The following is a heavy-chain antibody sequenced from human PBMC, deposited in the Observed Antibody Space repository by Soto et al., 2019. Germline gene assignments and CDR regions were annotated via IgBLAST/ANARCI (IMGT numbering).Heavy chain of an antibody. Sequence: SETLSLTCSVSGYSVSSSDYYWAWIRQPPGKGLEWIGSMFYSGLTYYNPSLKSRVTLSVDTSKNHFSVRLNSVTAADTAVYYCATLTVSLSGPYGIHVWGKGTTATVS. CDR2: MFYSGLT. CDR1: GYSVSSSDYY. D-gene: IGHD2-15*01. J-gene: IGHJ6*03. V-gene: IGHV4-39*01. CDR3: ATLTVSLSGPYGIHV.